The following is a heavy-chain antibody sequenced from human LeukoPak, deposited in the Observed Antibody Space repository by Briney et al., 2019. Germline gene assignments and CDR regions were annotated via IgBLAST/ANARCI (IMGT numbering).Heavy chain of an antibody. CDR2: IYYSGST. J-gene: IGHJ3*02. CDR1: GGSISSSRYS. D-gene: IGHD1-26*01. CDR3: ARMEEWELDAFDI. Sequence: SETLSLTCSISGGSISSSRYSWGWIRQPPGKGLEWIGNIYYSGSTNYNPSLKSRVTISVDTSKNQFSLKLSSVTAADTAEYYCARMEEWELDAFDIWGQGTMVTV. V-gene: IGHV4-39*07.